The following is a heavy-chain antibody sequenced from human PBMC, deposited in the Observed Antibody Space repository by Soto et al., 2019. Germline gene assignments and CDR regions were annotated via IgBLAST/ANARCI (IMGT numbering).Heavy chain of an antibody. CDR1: GGSISSSSYY. J-gene: IGHJ6*02. Sequence: SETLSLTCTVSGGSISSSSYYWGWIRQPPGKGLEWIGSIYYSGSTYYNPSLKSRVTISVDTSKNQFSLKLSSVTAADTAVYYCARPPYDSSGYYGDLAYGMDVWGQGTTVTVSS. CDR3: ARPPYDSSGYYGDLAYGMDV. CDR2: IYYSGST. V-gene: IGHV4-39*01. D-gene: IGHD3-22*01.